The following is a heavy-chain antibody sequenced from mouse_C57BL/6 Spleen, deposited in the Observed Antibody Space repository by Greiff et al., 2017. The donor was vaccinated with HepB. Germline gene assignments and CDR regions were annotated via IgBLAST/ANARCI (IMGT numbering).Heavy chain of an antibody. CDR2: INPNNGGT. D-gene: IGHD1-1*01. Sequence: EVQLQQSGPELVKPGASVKISCKASGYTFTDYYMNWVKQSHGKSLEWIGDINPNNGGTSYNQKFKGKATLTVDKSSSTAYMELRSLTSEDSAVYYWARGHYYGSSFDYWGQGTTLTVSS. CDR1: GYTFTDYY. CDR3: ARGHYYGSSFDY. V-gene: IGHV1-26*01. J-gene: IGHJ2*01.